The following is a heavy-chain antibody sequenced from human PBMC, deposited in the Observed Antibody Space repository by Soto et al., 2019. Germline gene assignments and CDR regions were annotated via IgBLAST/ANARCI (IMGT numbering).Heavy chain of an antibody. CDR2: VKSKADGGTT. V-gene: IGHV3-15*01. CDR3: TSGGTFTH. CDR1: GFTFSDAW. Sequence: EVQLVESGGGLVEPGGSLRLSCAASGFTFSDAWMTWVRQAPGKGLEWVGRVKSKADGGTTNYAAPVQGRFTVSRDDSENTLSLQMNSLKTEDTAVYYCTSGGTFTHWGQGTLVTVSS. J-gene: IGHJ4*02. D-gene: IGHD1-1*01.